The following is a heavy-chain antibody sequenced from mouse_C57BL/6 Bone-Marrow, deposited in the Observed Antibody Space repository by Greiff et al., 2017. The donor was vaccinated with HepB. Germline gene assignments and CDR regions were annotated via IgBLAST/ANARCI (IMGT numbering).Heavy chain of an antibody. CDR2: IWSGGST. J-gene: IGHJ3*01. V-gene: IGHV2-2*01. CDR3: ARKGGGYYYGSSRAWFAY. D-gene: IGHD1-1*01. CDR1: GFSLTSYG. Sequence: VQLVESGPGLVQPSQSLSITCTVSGFSLTSYGVHWVRQSPGKGLEWLGVIWSGGSTDYNAAFISRLSISKDNSKSQVFFKMNSLQADDTAIYYCARKGGGYYYGSSRAWFAYWGQGTLVTVSA.